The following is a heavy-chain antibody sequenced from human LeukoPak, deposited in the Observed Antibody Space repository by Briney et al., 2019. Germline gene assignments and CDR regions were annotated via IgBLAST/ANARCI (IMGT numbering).Heavy chain of an antibody. CDR2: IYPDDSDI. V-gene: IGHV5-51*01. Sequence: GESLKISCKGSGYSFTNYWIAWVRQMPGRGLEWMGIIYPDDSDIRYSPSFQGQVTISADRSISTAYLQWSSLKASDTAMYYCARSSAMDVWGKGTTVTVSS. CDR1: GYSFTNYW. CDR3: ARSSAMDV. J-gene: IGHJ6*04.